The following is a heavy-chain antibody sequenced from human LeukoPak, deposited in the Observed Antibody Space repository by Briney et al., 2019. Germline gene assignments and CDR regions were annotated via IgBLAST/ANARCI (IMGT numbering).Heavy chain of an antibody. CDR1: GFTFSSYE. CDR2: ISSSGSTI. V-gene: IGHV3-48*03. D-gene: IGHD6-13*01. Sequence: GGSLRLSCAASGFTFSSYEMTWVRQAPGKGLEWDSSISSSGSTITYADSVTDRFTTYRDNAKNSLYLQMNSLRVEDTAVYYCARVAAAGTGICVNFYYSMDIWGKGTTVTISS. CDR3: ARVAAAGTGICVNFYYSMDI. J-gene: IGHJ6*03.